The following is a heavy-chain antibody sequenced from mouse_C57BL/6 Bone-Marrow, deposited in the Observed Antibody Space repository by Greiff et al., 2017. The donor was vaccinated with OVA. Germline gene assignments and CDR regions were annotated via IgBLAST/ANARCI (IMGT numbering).Heavy chain of an antibody. CDR2: ISSGGSYP. D-gene: IGHD2-3*01. J-gene: IGHJ2*01. CDR3: ARHGYDYFDY. Sequence: EVQGVESGGDLVKPGGSLKLSCAASGFTFSSYGMSWVRQTPDKRLEWVATISSGGSYPYYPDSVKGRFTISRDNAKNTLYLHMSSLKSEDTAMYYCARHGYDYFDYWGQGTTLTVSS. CDR1: GFTFSSYG. V-gene: IGHV5-6*01.